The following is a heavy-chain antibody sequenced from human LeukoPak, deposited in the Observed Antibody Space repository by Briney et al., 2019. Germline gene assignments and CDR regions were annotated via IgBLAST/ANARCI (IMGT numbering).Heavy chain of an antibody. CDR3: ARDYGWSFDY. CDR1: GFTFSSYG. D-gene: IGHD6-19*01. V-gene: IGHV3-30*02. CDR2: IRYDGSNK. J-gene: IGHJ4*02. Sequence: GGSLRLSCAASGFTFSSYGMHWVRQAPGKGLEWVAFIRYDGSNKYYADSVKGRFTISRDNAKNSLYLQMNSLRAEDTAVYYCARDYGWSFDYWAQGTLVTVSS.